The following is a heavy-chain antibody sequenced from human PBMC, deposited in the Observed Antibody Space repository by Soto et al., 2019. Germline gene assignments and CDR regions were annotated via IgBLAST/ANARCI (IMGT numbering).Heavy chain of an antibody. CDR3: ASCPRDWWFDP. D-gene: IGHD2-21*01. CDR2: IIPILGIA. CDR1: GGTFSSYT. J-gene: IGHJ5*02. Sequence: SVKVSCQASGGTFSSYTISWVRQAPGQGLEWMGRIIPILGIANYAQKFQGRVTITADKSTSTAYMELSSLRSEDTAVYYCASCPRDWWFDPWGQGTLVTVSS. V-gene: IGHV1-69*02.